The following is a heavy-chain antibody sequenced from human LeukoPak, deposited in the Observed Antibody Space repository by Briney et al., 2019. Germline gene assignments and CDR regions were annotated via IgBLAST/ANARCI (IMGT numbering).Heavy chain of an antibody. CDR2: IIPILGIA. D-gene: IGHD6-13*01. V-gene: IGHV1-69*04. CDR3: ARDPPRYSSSWYPWFDP. CDR1: GGTFSSYA. Sequence: GASVKVSCKASGGTFSSYAISWVRQAPGQGLEWMGRIIPILGIANYAQKFQGRVTITADKSTSTAYMELSSLRSEDTAVCYCARDPPRYSSSWYPWFDPWGQGTLVTVSS. J-gene: IGHJ5*02.